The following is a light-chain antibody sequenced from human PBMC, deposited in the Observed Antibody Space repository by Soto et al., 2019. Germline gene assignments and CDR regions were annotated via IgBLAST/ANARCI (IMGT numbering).Light chain of an antibody. CDR3: EQYNNWAPKA. V-gene: IGKV3-15*01. CDR1: QSVSSN. CDR2: GES. Sequence: EIVMTQSPATLSVSPGERATLSCRASQSVSSNLAWYQQKPGQAPRLLIYGESTRSTGIPARFGVSGSGTEFTLTTSGLLSEDFAVYYCEQYNNWAPKAFGPGTKVDIK. J-gene: IGKJ3*01.